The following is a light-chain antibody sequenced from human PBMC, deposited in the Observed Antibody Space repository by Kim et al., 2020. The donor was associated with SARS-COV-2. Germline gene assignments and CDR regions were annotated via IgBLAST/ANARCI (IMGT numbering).Light chain of an antibody. V-gene: IGKV1-39*01. CDR3: QQSYTTWT. CDR1: QTISNS. CDR2: AAS. J-gene: IGKJ1*01. Sequence: DIQMTQSPSSLSASVGDRITITCRASQTISNSLNWYQQKPGKAPKLLIFAASTLQSGVPSRFSGSGSGTEFTLTISSLQPEDFATYYCQQSYTTWTFGQGTKLEI.